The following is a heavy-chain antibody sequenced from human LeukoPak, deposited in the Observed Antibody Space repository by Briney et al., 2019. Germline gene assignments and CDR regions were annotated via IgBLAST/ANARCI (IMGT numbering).Heavy chain of an antibody. J-gene: IGHJ4*02. D-gene: IGHD3-22*01. Sequence: SQTLSLTCAVYGGSFSDYFWSWIRQPPGKGLEWIGEISHSGSTTYNPSLRSRVTISGDTSKKQFSLKLSSVTAADTAVYYCVTYYYGSSAPKRNYWGQGILVTVSS. V-gene: IGHV4-34*01. CDR1: GGSFSDYF. CDR2: ISHSGST. CDR3: VTYYYGSSAPKRNY.